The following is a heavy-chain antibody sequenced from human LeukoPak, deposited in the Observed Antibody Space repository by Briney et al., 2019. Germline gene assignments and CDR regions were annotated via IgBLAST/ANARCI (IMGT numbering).Heavy chain of an antibody. Sequence: PGGSLRLSCAASGFTFSSYAMSWVRQAPGKGLEWVSAISGSGGSTYYADSVKGRFTISRDNSKNTLYLQMNSLRAEDTAVYYCAKHPHYDYVWGSYIDCWGQGTLVTVSS. CDR3: AKHPHYDYVWGSYIDC. CDR1: GFTFSSYA. D-gene: IGHD3-16*01. CDR2: ISGSGGST. J-gene: IGHJ4*02. V-gene: IGHV3-23*01.